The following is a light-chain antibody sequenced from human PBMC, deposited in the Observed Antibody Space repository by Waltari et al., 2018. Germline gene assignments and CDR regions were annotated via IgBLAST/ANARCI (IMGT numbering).Light chain of an antibody. J-gene: IGLJ2*01. CDR2: QDT. V-gene: IGLV3-1*01. CDR1: KLGDEY. Sequence: SYELTQPPSVSVSPGQTARITCSGDKLGDEYVSWYQQNPGQSPILVIYQDTKRPSGIPERFSGSISGNTATLTISGTQAMDEADYYCQAWDSSTMVFGGGTKLTVL. CDR3: QAWDSSTMV.